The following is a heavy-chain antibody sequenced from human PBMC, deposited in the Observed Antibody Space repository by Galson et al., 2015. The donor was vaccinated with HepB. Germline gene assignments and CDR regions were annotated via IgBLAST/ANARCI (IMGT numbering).Heavy chain of an antibody. V-gene: IGHV7-4-1*02. D-gene: IGHD3-10*01. Sequence: SVKVSCKASGYTFTSYAMNWVRQAPGQGLEWMGWINTNTGNPTYAQGFTGRFVFSLDTSVSTAYLQISSLKAEDTAVYYCARAPRPVLLWFGERYYFDYWGQGTLVTVSS. J-gene: IGHJ4*02. CDR1: GYTFTSYA. CDR3: ARAPRPVLLWFGERYYFDY. CDR2: INTNTGNP.